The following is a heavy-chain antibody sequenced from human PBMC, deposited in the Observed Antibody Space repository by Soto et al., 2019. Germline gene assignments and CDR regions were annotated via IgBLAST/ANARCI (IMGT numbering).Heavy chain of an antibody. CDR1: GFTFSSYG. CDR3: ARDPSYYYGSGSRSGNYYYYYMDV. D-gene: IGHD3-10*01. CDR2: IWYDGSNK. J-gene: IGHJ6*03. Sequence: GGSLRLSCAASGFTFSSYGMHWVRQAPGKGLEWVAVIWYDGSNKYYADSVKGRFTISRDNSKNTLYLQMNSLRAEDTAVHYCARDPSYYYGSGSRSGNYYYYYMDVWGKGTTVTVSS. V-gene: IGHV3-33*01.